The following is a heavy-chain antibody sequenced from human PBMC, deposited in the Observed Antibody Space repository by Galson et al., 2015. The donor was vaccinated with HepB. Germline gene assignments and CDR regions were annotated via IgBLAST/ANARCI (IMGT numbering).Heavy chain of an antibody. D-gene: IGHD3-3*01. CDR2: TYYRSKWYN. CDR3: ARGSLTIFGVVIGY. V-gene: IGHV6-1*01. CDR1: GDSVSSNSAA. Sequence: CAISGDSVSSNSAAWNWIRQSPSRGLEWLGRTYYRSKWYNDYAVSVKSRITINPDTSKNQFSLQLNSVTPEGTAVYYCARGSLTIFGVVIGYWGQGTLVTVSS. J-gene: IGHJ4*02.